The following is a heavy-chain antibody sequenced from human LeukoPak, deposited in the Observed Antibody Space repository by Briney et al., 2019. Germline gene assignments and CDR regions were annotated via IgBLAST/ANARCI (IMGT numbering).Heavy chain of an antibody. CDR2: IRYDGSNK. Sequence: PGGSLRLSCAASGFTFSSYGMHWVRQAPGKGLEWVAFIRYDGSNKYYADSVKGRFTISRDNSKNTPYLQMNSLRAEDTAVYYCEKDSRKDGSGSYMDYWGQGTLVTVSS. CDR1: GFTFSSYG. J-gene: IGHJ4*02. D-gene: IGHD3-10*01. V-gene: IGHV3-30*02. CDR3: EKDSRKDGSGSYMDY.